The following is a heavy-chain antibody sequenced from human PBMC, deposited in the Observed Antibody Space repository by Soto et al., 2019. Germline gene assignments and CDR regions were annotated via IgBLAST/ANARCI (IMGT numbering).Heavy chain of an antibody. CDR2: ISAYNGNT. V-gene: IGHV1-18*04. Sequence: QVQLVQSGAEVTKPGASVKVSCRASGYTFTSYGISWVRQAPGQGLEWMGWISAYNGNTNYAQKPQGRVTMTTDTSTSTTYMELRSLTSDETAGYYCARDRPYENLTGLAKFDSWGQANLVTVSS. CDR3: ARDRPYENLTGLAKFDS. CDR1: GYTFTSYG. J-gene: IGHJ5*01. D-gene: IGHD3-9*01.